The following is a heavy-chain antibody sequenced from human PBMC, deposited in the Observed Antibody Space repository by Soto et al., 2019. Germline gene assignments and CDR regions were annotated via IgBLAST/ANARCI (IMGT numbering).Heavy chain of an antibody. CDR2: IQSTVDGGTT. CDR3: TTDRDVAVLPAPTRFNP. CDR1: GFTFTKAW. Sequence: AGGSLSLSCAAPGFTFTKAWMSWVRQVEGKGLEWVGRIQSTVDGGTTDYAAPAKGRFPISRDDSKNTLYLQMNRLKAEDTAIYYCTTDRDVAVLPAPTRFNPGGQGTLVTVSS. V-gene: IGHV3-15*01. D-gene: IGHD1-26*01. J-gene: IGHJ5*02.